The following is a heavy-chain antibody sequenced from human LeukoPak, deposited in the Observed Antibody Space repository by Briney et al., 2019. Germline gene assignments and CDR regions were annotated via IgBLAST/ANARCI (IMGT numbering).Heavy chain of an antibody. D-gene: IGHD3-10*01. V-gene: IGHV1-2*02. Sequence: ASVKVSCKASGYTFTGYYMHWVRQAPGQGLEWMGWINPNSGDTNYAQKFQGRVTMTRDTSISTAYMELSSLRSEDTAVYYCARYGSGRGDYWGQGTLVTVSS. CDR1: GYTFTGYY. CDR2: INPNSGDT. J-gene: IGHJ4*02. CDR3: ARYGSGRGDY.